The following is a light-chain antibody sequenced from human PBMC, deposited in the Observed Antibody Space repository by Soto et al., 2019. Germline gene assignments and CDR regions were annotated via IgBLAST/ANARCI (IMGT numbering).Light chain of an antibody. Sequence: QPASVSGSPGQSITISCTGTSSDIGYYDYVSWYQQHPDKAPKLMIYDVSNRPSGVSNRFSGSKSGNTAALTISGLQAEDEADYYCSSYTTTGTLVFGGGTKVTVL. V-gene: IGLV2-14*01. CDR1: SSDIGYYDY. J-gene: IGLJ2*01. CDR3: SSYTTTGTLV. CDR2: DVS.